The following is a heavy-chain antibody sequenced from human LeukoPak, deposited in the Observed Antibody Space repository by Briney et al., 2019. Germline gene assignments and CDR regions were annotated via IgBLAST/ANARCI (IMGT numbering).Heavy chain of an antibody. Sequence: SETLCLTCGVSGGSITSTNYWTWVRQPPGKGLEWIGEVNLQGSTNYNPSLMGRVAISVDKSISTTYLQWSSLKASDTAMYYCAGLAYSNGWNDYWGQGTLVTVSS. CDR3: AGLAYSNGWNDY. D-gene: IGHD6-19*01. CDR2: VNLQGST. CDR1: GGSITSTNY. V-gene: IGHV4-4*02. J-gene: IGHJ4*02.